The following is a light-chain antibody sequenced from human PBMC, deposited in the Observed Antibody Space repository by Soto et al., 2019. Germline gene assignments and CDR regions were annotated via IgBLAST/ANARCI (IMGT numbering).Light chain of an antibody. CDR1: SSDVGGYNY. V-gene: IGLV2-11*01. Sequence: QSALTQPRSVSGSPGQSVTISCTGTSSDVGGYNYVSWYQQHPGKAPKLMIHDATKRPSGVPDRFSGSKSGNRASLTISGLQAEDEADYYCCSYAGSYSFDVIFGGGTKVTVL. CDR3: CSYAGSYSFDVI. CDR2: DAT. J-gene: IGLJ2*01.